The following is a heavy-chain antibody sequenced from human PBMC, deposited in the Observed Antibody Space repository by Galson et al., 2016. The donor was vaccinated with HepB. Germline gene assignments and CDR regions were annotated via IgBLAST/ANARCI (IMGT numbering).Heavy chain of an antibody. CDR3: ARNAMYCSSTSCSTYYFDY. J-gene: IGHJ4*02. D-gene: IGHD2-2*01. CDR1: GYTFTSYY. V-gene: IGHV1-46*01. Sequence: SVKVSCKASGYTFTSYYMHWVRQAPGQGLEWMGIINPSGGSTSYAQKFQGRVTMTRDTSTSTVYMELSSLRSEDTAVCYCARNAMYCSSTSCSTYYFDYWGQGTLVTVSS. CDR2: INPSGGST.